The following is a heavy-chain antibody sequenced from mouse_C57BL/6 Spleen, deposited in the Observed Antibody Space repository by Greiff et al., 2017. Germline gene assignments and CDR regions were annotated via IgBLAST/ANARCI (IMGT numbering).Heavy chain of an antibody. CDR1: GYTFTDYN. CDR2: INPNNGGT. J-gene: IGHJ3*01. Sequence: EVQLQQSGPELVKPGASVKIPCKASGYTFTDYNMDWVKQSHGKSLEWIGDINPNNGGTIYNQKFKGKATLTVDKSSSTAYMELRSLTSEDTAVYYCARRNYYGSSYAGFAYWGQGTLVTVSA. V-gene: IGHV1-18*01. D-gene: IGHD1-1*01. CDR3: ARRNYYGSSYAGFAY.